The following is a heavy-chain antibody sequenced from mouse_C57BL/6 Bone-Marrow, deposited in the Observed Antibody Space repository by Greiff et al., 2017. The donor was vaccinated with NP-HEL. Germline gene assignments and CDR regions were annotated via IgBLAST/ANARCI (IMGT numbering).Heavy chain of an antibody. V-gene: IGHV1-50*01. CDR2: IDPSDSYT. CDR3: ARSPYYYGGAY. CDR1: GYTFTSYW. Sequence: QVQLQQPGAELVKPGASVKLSCKASGYTFTSYWMQWVKQRPGQGLEWIGEIDPSDSYTNYNQKFKGKATLTVDTSSSTAYMQLSSLTSEDSAVYYCARSPYYYGGAYWGQGTLVTVSA. D-gene: IGHD1-1*01. J-gene: IGHJ3*01.